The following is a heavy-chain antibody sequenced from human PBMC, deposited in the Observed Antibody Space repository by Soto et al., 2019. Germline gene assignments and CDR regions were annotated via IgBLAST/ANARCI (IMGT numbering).Heavy chain of an antibody. CDR2: IIPIFGTA. V-gene: IGHV1-69*13. CDR3: ARVARNQDYYYGMDV. Sequence: SVKVSCKASGGTFSSYAISWVRQAPGQGLEWMGGIIPIFGTANYAQKFQGRVTITADESTSTAYMELSSLRSEDTAVYYCARVARNQDYYYGMDVWGQGTTVTVSS. D-gene: IGHD2-2*01. CDR1: GGTFSSYA. J-gene: IGHJ6*02.